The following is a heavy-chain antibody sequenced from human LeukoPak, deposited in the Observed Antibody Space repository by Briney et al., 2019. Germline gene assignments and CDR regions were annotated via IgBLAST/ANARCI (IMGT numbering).Heavy chain of an antibody. J-gene: IGHJ4*02. D-gene: IGHD6-19*01. V-gene: IGHV1-18*01. CDR3: ARAKGGWYSSGWSGDY. CDR1: GYTFTSYG. CDR2: ISAYNGNT. Sequence: GASVKVSCKASGYTFTSYGISWVRQAPGQGLEWMGWISAYNGNTNYAQKLQGRVTMTTDTSTSTAYMELRSLRSDDTAVYYCARAKGGWYSSGWSGDYWGQGTLVTVSS.